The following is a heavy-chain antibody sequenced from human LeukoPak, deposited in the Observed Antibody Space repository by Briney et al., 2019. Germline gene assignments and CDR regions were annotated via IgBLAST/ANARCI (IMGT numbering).Heavy chain of an antibody. D-gene: IGHD4-17*01. CDR2: IRPDESEK. J-gene: IGHJ4*02. CDR1: GFTFINFW. V-gene: IGHV3-7*01. Sequence: GGSLRLSCAASGFTFINFWMSWVRQAPGKGLEWVANIRPDESEKYYVDSVKGRFTVSRDNARDTLYLQMNSLRAEDTAVYYCASHERGPYGDSPGYWGQGTLVTVSS. CDR3: ASHERGPYGDSPGY.